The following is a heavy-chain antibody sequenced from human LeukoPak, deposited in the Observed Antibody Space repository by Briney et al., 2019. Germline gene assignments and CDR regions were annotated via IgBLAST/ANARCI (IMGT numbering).Heavy chain of an antibody. V-gene: IGHV3-66*01. CDR3: ARGAAYYDILTGYGQPMDV. CDR1: GFTFSSYA. CDR2: IFSGGST. Sequence: ESGGSQRLSCAASGFTFSSYAMSWVRQAPGKGLEWVSIIFSGGSTSYADSVKGRFTISRDNSKNTLYLQMNSLRAEDTAVYFCARGAAYYDILTGYGQPMDVWGKGTTVTISS. D-gene: IGHD3-9*01. J-gene: IGHJ6*03.